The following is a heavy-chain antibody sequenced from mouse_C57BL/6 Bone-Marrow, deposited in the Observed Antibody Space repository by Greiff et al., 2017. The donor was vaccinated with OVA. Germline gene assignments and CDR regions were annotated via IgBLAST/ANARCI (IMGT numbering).Heavy chain of an antibody. J-gene: IGHJ3*01. CDR3: ARKWFAY. Sequence: QVQLQQPGAELVKPGASVTLSCKASGYTFTSYWMHWVKQRPGQGLEWIGMIHPNSGSTNYNEKFKSKATLTVDKSSSTTYMQLSGLRSDDLAVYYCARKWFAYWGQGTLVTVSA. CDR1: GYTFTSYW. V-gene: IGHV1-64*01. CDR2: IHPNSGST.